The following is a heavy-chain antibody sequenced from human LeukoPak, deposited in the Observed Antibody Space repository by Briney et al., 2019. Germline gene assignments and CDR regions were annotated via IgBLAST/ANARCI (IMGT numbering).Heavy chain of an antibody. D-gene: IGHD2-2*01. V-gene: IGHV3-30*03. Sequence: PGRSLRLSCAVSGFTFSSYGMHWVRQAPGKGLEWVALISYDGSNEDYGDSVKGRITISRDNSKNTLYLQMNSLRTEDTAVYYCTGGRCSSTSCSGVDYWGQGTLVTVSS. CDR1: GFTFSSYG. J-gene: IGHJ4*02. CDR2: ISYDGSNE. CDR3: TGGRCSSTSCSGVDY.